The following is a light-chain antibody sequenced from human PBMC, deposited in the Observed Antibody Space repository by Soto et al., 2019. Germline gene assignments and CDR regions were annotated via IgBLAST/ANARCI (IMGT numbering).Light chain of an antibody. CDR3: SSYTSSSTLYV. CDR2: DVA. Sequence: QSVLTQPASVSGSPGQSIAISCTGASIDVGGYNYVSWYQQHPGKAPKLMIYDVASRPSGVSDRFSGSKSGNTASLTISGLQAEVEADYYCSSYTSSSTLYVFGTGTKVTV. V-gene: IGLV2-14*03. J-gene: IGLJ1*01. CDR1: SIDVGGYNY.